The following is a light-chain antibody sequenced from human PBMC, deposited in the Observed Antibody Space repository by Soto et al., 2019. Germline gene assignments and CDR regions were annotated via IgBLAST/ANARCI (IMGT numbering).Light chain of an antibody. CDR1: QGISVY. V-gene: IGKV1-27*01. CDR2: AAS. J-gene: IGKJ4*01. Sequence: DIQMTQSPSSLSASLGDRVTITCRASQGISVYLAWFQQKPGKVPKLLFYAASTLQSWVPSRFSGSGSGTDFTLTINSLQPEDFANYYCQKYNSAPLPFGGGTKVEIK. CDR3: QKYNSAPLP.